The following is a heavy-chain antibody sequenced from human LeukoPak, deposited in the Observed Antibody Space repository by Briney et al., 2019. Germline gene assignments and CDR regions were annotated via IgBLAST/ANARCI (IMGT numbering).Heavy chain of an antibody. D-gene: IGHD3-3*01. CDR3: ARDSRMNYYAS. Sequence: GGSLRLSCAASGFTVSSNYMTWVRQAPGKGLEWVSIIYTGGNTYYADSVKGRFTISRDNSKNTVYLQMNSLRAEDTAVYYCARDSRMNYYASWGRGTLVTVSS. CDR2: IYTGGNT. J-gene: IGHJ5*02. CDR1: GFTVSSNY. V-gene: IGHV3-53*01.